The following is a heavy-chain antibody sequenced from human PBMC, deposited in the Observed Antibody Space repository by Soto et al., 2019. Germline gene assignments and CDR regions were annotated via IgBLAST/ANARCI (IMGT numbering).Heavy chain of an antibody. V-gene: IGHV4-31*03. J-gene: IGHJ6*02. CDR2: IYYSGNT. CDR1: GASISSGVYY. CDR3: ARGLGGRLANGMDV. D-gene: IGHD3-16*01. Sequence: PSETLTLTCTFSGASISSGVYYWSWIRQHPGKGLEWIGYIYYSGNTYYTPSLKSRVTISVDTSKNRFSLKLSSVTAADTSVYSCARGLGGRLANGMDVWGQGTTVTVSS.